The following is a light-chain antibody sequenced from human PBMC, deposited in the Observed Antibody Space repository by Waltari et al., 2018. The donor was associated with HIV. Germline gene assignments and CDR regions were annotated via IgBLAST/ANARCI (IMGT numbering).Light chain of an antibody. V-gene: IGLV2-14*03. Sequence: QSALTQPASVSGSPGQSITISCTGTSSDVGGYNYVSWYQQHPGKAPKLMIYDVSNRPSGVSKRFSGSKSGNTASLTISGLQAEDEADYYGSSYTSSSTRVFGGGTKLTVL. CDR1: SSDVGGYNY. J-gene: IGLJ3*02. CDR2: DVS. CDR3: SSYTSSSTRV.